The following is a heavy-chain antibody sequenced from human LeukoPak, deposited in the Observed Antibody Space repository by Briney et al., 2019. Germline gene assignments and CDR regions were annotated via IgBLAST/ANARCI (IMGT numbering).Heavy chain of an antibody. Sequence: PSETLSLTCTVSGGSIRSSSYYWGWIRQPPGKGLEWIGSIYYSGSTYYNPSLKSRVTISVDTSKNQFSLKLSSVTAADTAVYYCARRLRQLVPFDYWGQGTLVTVSS. D-gene: IGHD6-13*01. J-gene: IGHJ4*02. CDR2: IYYSGST. V-gene: IGHV4-39*01. CDR3: ARRLRQLVPFDY. CDR1: GGSIRSSSYY.